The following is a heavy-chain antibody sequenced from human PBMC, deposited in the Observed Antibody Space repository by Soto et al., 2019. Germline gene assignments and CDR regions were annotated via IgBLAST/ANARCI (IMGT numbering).Heavy chain of an antibody. J-gene: IGHJ4*02. CDR2: INTNNGVT. CDR3: AAAAIPVAGRHPDF. V-gene: IGHV1-2*02. Sequence: QVQLVQSGAEVKRPGASVKVSCKASGYMFTGFYLHWVRLAPGQGLEWMGWINTNNGVTTYAKTFQGRVTMTRDSSISTAYMELSSLRSDDTAVYFCAAAAIPVAGRHPDFWGQGTVVTVS. CDR1: GYMFTGFY. D-gene: IGHD6-19*01.